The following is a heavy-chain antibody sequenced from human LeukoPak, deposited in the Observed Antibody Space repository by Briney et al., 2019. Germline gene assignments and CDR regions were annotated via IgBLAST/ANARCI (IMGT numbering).Heavy chain of an antibody. V-gene: IGHV3-30*02. CDR1: GFTFNNYG. Sequence: GGSLRLSCAASGFTFNNYGMHWVRQAPRKGLGWVAFIRYNGNNQYYADSVKGRFTISRDNSKNTLYLQMNSLKGDDTAVYYCAKDSAFYYIDVWGKGTTVIISS. CDR3: AKDSAFYYIDV. CDR2: IRYNGNNQ. J-gene: IGHJ6*03. D-gene: IGHD3-10*01.